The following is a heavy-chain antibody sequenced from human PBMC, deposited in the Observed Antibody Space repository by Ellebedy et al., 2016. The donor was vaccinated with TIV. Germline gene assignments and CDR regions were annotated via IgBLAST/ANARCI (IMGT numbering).Heavy chain of an antibody. CDR2: IIPIFGTA. CDR1: GGTFSSYA. CDR3: ARVSAAAGMAFDY. D-gene: IGHD6-13*01. Sequence: SVKVSCXASGGTFSSYAISWVRQAPGQGLEWMGGIIPIFGTANYAQKFQGRVTITADESTSTAYMELSSLRSEDTAVYYCARVSAAAGMAFDYWGQGTLVTVSS. J-gene: IGHJ4*02. V-gene: IGHV1-69*13.